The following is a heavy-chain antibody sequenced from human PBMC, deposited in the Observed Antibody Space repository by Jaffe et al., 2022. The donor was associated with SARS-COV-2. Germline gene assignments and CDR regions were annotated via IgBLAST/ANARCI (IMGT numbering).Heavy chain of an antibody. D-gene: IGHD5-18*01. CDR3: VRDRYSYGLFDY. CDR2: IWYDRSKE. CDR1: GFTFSSYV. V-gene: IGHV3-33*01. Sequence: QEQLVESGGGVVQPGGSLRLSCVTSGFTFSSYVMHWVRQAPGKGLEWVAVIWYDRSKENYAASVQGRFTISRDKNTLYLQMNSLKAEDTAIYYCVRDRYSYGLFDYWGQGALVTVSS. J-gene: IGHJ4*02.